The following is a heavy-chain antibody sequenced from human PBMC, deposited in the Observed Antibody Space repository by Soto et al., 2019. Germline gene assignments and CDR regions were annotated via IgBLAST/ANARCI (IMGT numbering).Heavy chain of an antibody. CDR3: ANMCSGASCYSIDGLSGT. CDR1: GFTFSRYA. Sequence: PGESLKISCAASGFTFSRYALHWVRQAPGKGLEWVALISYDGSSKLYGDSVKGRFTISRDNSKNTVYLEMNSLRAEDTALYYCANMCSGASCYSIDGLSGTWGQGTLVTVSS. D-gene: IGHD2-15*01. CDR2: ISYDGSSK. J-gene: IGHJ5*02. V-gene: IGHV3-30-3*01.